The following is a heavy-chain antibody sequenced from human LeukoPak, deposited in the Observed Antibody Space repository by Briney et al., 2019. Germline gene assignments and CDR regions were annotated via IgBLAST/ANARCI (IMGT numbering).Heavy chain of an antibody. J-gene: IGHJ4*02. CDR2: ISYDGSNK. D-gene: IGHD4-17*01. Sequence: GRSLRLSCAASGFTFSSYAMHWVRQAPGKGLEWVAVISYDGSNKYYADSVKGRFTISRDNSKNTLYLQMNSLRAEDTAVYYCARPLYGDPPGAGLGYWGQGTLVTVSS. V-gene: IGHV3-30-3*01. CDR3: ARPLYGDPPGAGLGY. CDR1: GFTFSSYA.